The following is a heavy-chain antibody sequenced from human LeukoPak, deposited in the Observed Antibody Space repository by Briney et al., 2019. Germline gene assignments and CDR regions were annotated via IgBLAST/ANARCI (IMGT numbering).Heavy chain of an antibody. CDR1: GGSISSYY. D-gene: IGHD3-9*01. J-gene: IGHJ6*02. CDR3: ARHRPFYDILTGTPLYYYYYGMDV. V-gene: IGHV4-59*08. CDR2: IYYSGST. Sequence: PSETLSLTCTVSGGSISSYYWSWIRQPPGKGLERIGYIYYSGSTNYNPSLKSRVTISVDTSKNQFSLKLSSVTAADTAVYYCARHRPFYDILTGTPLYYYYYGMDVWGQGTTVTVSS.